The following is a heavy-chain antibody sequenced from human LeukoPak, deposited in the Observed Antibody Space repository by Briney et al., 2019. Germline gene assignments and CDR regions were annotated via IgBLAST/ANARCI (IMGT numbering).Heavy chain of an antibody. D-gene: IGHD6-25*01. CDR2: ISAYNGHT. Sequence: ASVKVSCKASGYTFTSYGISWVRQAPGQGLEWMGWISAYNGHTNYAQKFQGRVTMTGDRSISTAYMELSRLRSDDTAVYYCARERTPGSGYGVDYWGQGTVVTVSS. CDR3: ARERTPGSGYGVDY. V-gene: IGHV1-18*01. J-gene: IGHJ4*02. CDR1: GYTFTSYG.